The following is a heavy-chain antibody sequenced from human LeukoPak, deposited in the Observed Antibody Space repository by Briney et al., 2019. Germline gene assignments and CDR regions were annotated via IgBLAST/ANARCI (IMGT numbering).Heavy chain of an antibody. J-gene: IGHJ6*02. CDR3: AGRELRYYYYGMDV. Sequence: GGSLRLSCAASGFTYSSYATSWVRQAPGKGLEWVSAISGSGGSTYYADSVKGRFTISRDNSENTLYLQMNSLRAEDTAVYYCAGRELRYYYYGMDVWGQGTTVTVSS. D-gene: IGHD1-26*01. CDR1: GFTYSSYA. CDR2: ISGSGGST. V-gene: IGHV3-23*01.